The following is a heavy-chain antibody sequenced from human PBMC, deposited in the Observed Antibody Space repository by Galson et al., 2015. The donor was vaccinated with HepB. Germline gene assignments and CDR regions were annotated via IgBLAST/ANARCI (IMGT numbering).Heavy chain of an antibody. CDR2: IYSGTST. Sequence: SLILSCAASGFTVSSNYTSWVRQAPGKGLEWVSIIYSGTSTYYADSVRGRFTISRHNFKNTLYLQMNSLRAEDTAVYYCARGPRYYYDSSGPGYFDYWGQGTLVTVSS. V-gene: IGHV3-53*04. J-gene: IGHJ4*02. CDR1: GFTVSSNY. D-gene: IGHD3-22*01. CDR3: ARGPRYYYDSSGPGYFDY.